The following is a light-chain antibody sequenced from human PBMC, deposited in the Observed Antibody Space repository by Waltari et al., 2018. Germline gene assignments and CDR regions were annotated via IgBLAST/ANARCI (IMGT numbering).Light chain of an antibody. CDR2: EGS. J-gene: IGLJ3*02. Sequence: QSALTQPASVSGSPGQSITISCSGPTSTVGSYNLVSWYQQPPGKAPRLIIYEGSARPLGISNRFSGCTAANTASLTISGLQTEDEADYYCCSYAGSSTWVFGGGTKVTVL. CDR3: CSYAGSSTWV. V-gene: IGLV2-23*01. CDR1: TSTVGSYNL.